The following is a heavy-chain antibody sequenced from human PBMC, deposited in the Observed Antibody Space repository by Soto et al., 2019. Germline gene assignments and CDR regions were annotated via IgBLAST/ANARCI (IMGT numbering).Heavy chain of an antibody. J-gene: IGHJ6*02. CDR2: ISSSSSYT. Sequence: QVQLVESVGGLVKPGGSLRLSCAASGFTFSDYYMSWIRQAPGNGLECVSYISSSSSYTNYADSVKGRFTISRDNAKNSLYLPMNSLGAEDTAVYYSAVNRWEYYSYYGMDVWGQEPTLTVSS. CDR1: GFTFSDYY. V-gene: IGHV3-11*05. D-gene: IGHD1-26*01. CDR3: AVNRWEYYSYYGMDV.